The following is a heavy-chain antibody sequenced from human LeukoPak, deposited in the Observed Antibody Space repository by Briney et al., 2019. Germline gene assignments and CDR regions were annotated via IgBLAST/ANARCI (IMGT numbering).Heavy chain of an antibody. Sequence: GGSLRLSCAASGFTFSSYAMSWVRQAPGKGLEWVSVISNSGGSTFYADSVKGRFTISRDNSKNTLYLQMNSLRAEDTAVYYCATTWTRDGSGCLDYWGQGTLVAVSS. J-gene: IGHJ4*02. CDR3: ATTWTRDGSGCLDY. CDR1: GFTFSSYA. CDR2: ISNSGGST. V-gene: IGHV3-23*01. D-gene: IGHD6-19*01.